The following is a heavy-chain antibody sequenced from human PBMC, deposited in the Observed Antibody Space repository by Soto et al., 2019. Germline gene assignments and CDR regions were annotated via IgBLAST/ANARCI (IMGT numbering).Heavy chain of an antibody. CDR2: IYYSGST. CDR1: GGSISSYY. J-gene: IGHJ4*02. D-gene: IGHD4-17*01. Sequence: PSETLSLTCTVSGGSISSYYWSWIRQPPGKGLEWIGYIYYSGSTNYNPSLKSRVTISVDTSKNQFSLKLSSVTAADTAVYYCASMTVTLLFIYWGQGTLVTVSS. CDR3: ASMTVTLLFIY. V-gene: IGHV4-59*01.